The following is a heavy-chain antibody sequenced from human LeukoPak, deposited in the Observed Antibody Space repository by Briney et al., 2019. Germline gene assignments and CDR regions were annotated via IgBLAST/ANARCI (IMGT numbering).Heavy chain of an antibody. Sequence: PGGSLRLSCAASGFTFSSYGMQWVRQAPGKGLEWVAVISYDGSSKFYEDSVKGRFTISRDNSKNTLYLQMNSLRVEDTAVYYCVNEFGGYSYGAYFDYWGQGTLVTVSS. CDR3: VNEFGGYSYGAYFDY. CDR2: ISYDGSSK. V-gene: IGHV3-30*18. D-gene: IGHD5-18*01. J-gene: IGHJ4*02. CDR1: GFTFSSYG.